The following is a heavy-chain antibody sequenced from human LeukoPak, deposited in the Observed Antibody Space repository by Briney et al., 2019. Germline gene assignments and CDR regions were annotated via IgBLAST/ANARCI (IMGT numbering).Heavy chain of an antibody. CDR2: IYYSGST. V-gene: IGHV4-59*01. J-gene: IGHJ4*02. Sequence: PSETLSLSCTVSGGSINNYYSSWIRQPPGKGLEWIGYIYYSGSTNYNPSLKSRVTISVDTSKNQFSLKLSSLTAADTAVYYCARHRGSGYPYFDYWGQGTLVTVSS. D-gene: IGHD3-22*01. CDR1: GGSINNYY. CDR3: ARHRGSGYPYFDY.